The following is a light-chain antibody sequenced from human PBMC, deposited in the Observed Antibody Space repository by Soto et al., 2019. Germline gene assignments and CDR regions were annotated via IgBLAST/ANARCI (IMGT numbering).Light chain of an antibody. Sequence: QSALTQPASVSGSPGQSITISCTGTNSDVGGYDYVSWFQQHPGGAPNLMIYEVANRPSGVSDRFSGSKSGNTASLTISGLQAEDEADYYCCSFSSSATWVFGGGTQLTVL. CDR2: EVA. J-gene: IGLJ3*02. CDR1: NSDVGGYDY. V-gene: IGLV2-14*01. CDR3: CSFSSSATWV.